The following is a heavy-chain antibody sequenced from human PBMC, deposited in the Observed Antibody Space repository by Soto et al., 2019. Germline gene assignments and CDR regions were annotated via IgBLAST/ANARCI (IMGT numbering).Heavy chain of an antibody. J-gene: IGHJ4*02. CDR1: GGYISGYY. V-gene: IGHV4-59*01. CDR2: IYYSGST. CDR3: ARCSGGSPYYFDP. Sequence: SETLSLSCTVSGGYISGYYWSWIRQPPGKGLEWIGYIYYSGSTNYNPSLKRRVTISVDTSKNQFSLKLSSVTAADTAVYYCARCSGGSPYYFDPWGQGTLVTVAS. D-gene: IGHD2-15*01.